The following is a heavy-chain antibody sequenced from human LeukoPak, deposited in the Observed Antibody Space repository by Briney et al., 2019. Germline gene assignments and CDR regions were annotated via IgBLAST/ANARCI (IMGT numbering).Heavy chain of an antibody. CDR3: AREMTGPTTYYYYGMDV. CDR2: ISSSSSYI. J-gene: IGHJ6*02. Sequence: GGSLRLSCAASGFTFSSYSMNWVRQAPGKGLEWVSSISSSSSYIYYADPVKGRFTISRDNAKNSLYLQMNSLRAEDTAVYYCAREMTGPTTYYYYGMDVWGQGTTVTVSS. V-gene: IGHV3-21*01. D-gene: IGHD1-1*01. CDR1: GFTFSSYS.